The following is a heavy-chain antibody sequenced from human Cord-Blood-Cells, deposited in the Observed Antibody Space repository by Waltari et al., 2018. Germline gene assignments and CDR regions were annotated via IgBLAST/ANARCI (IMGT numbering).Heavy chain of an antibody. D-gene: IGHD6-13*01. Sequence: QVQLQQWGAGLLKPSETLSLTCAVYGGSFSGYYWSWIRQPPGKGLEWIGEINHSGSTNYNPSLNSRVTISVDTSKDQFSLKLSSVTAADTAVYYCARSPRGAAAGIDYWGQGILVTVSS. V-gene: IGHV4-34*01. CDR3: ARSPRGAAAGIDY. CDR1: GGSFSGYY. CDR2: INHSGST. J-gene: IGHJ4*02.